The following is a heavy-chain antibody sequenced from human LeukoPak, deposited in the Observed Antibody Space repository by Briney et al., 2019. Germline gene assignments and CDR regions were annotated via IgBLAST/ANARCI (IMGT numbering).Heavy chain of an antibody. CDR1: DGSISSYY. CDR2: ITHSASA. CDR3: ARHPKSASLKKRGPPNQLVYITTVTTFDY. V-gene: IGHV4-59*08. Sequence: PSETLSLTCTIFDGSISSYYWSWIRQPPGKGLEWIGDITHSASANYNPSLHYNPSLKSRVTISADGSKNQFSLRLSSVTAADTAVYYCARHPKSASLKKRGPPNQLVYITTVTTFDYWGQGTLVIVSS. J-gene: IGHJ4*02. D-gene: IGHD4-17*01.